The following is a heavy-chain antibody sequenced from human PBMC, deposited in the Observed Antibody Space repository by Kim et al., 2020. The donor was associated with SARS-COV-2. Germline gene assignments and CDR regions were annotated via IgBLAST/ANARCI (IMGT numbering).Heavy chain of an antibody. CDR3: TNTYYYDSSGYYSHDY. Sequence: GGSLRLSCTASGFTFGAYAMCWFRQATGKGLEWVGFIRSKGYGGTTEYAASVKGRFTISRDDSKSIAYLQMNSLKTEDTAVYYCTNTYYYDSSGYYSHDYWGQGTLVTVSS. J-gene: IGHJ4*02. D-gene: IGHD3-22*01. CDR1: GFTFGAYA. CDR2: IRSKGYGGTT. V-gene: IGHV3-49*03.